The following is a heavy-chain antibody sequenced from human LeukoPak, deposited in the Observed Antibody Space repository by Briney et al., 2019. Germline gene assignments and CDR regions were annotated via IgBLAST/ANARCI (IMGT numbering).Heavy chain of an antibody. CDR3: ARRDCGSSACHEDH. J-gene: IGHJ4*02. Sequence: GESLKISCKGSGSSFTTYWIGWVRQMPGKGLEWMGIIYPGDFDTRYSPSFQGQVTISADKSISTAYLQWSSLKASDTAMYYCARRDCGSSACHEDHWGQGTLVTVSS. D-gene: IGHD2-15*01. CDR1: GSSFTTYW. CDR2: IYPGDFDT. V-gene: IGHV5-51*01.